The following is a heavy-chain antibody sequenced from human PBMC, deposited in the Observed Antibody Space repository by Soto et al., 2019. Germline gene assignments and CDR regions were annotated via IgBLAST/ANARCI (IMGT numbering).Heavy chain of an antibody. CDR2: ITGSGRDT. D-gene: IGHD2-8*01. CDR1: GFTFRNNV. V-gene: IGHV3-23*01. CDR3: AKNGLDNSPSAIDS. J-gene: IGHJ4*02. Sequence: PGGSLRLSCAASGFTFRNNVLSWVRQAPGKGLDWVSGITGSGRDTYYADSVKGRFTISRDNSKNMVFLQMNSLRAEDTALYYCAKNGLDNSPSAIDSWGPLTLVTVPS.